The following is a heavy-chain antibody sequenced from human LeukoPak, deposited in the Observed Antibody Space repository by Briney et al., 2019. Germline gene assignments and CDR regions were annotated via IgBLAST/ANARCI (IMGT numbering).Heavy chain of an antibody. J-gene: IGHJ4*02. CDR3: ARDRCGYSSTCPFDY. Sequence: PGRSLRLSCAASGFTFSSYPMHWVRQAPGKGLEWLAFISYDGSNKYYADSVKGRLTISRDNSKNTLYLQMNSLRVEDTAVYYCARDRCGYSSTCPFDYWGQGTLVTASS. D-gene: IGHD6-13*01. CDR1: GFTFSSYP. V-gene: IGHV3-30-3*01. CDR2: ISYDGSNK.